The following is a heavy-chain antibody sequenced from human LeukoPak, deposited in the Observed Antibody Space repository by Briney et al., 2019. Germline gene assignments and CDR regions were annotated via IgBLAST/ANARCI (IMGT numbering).Heavy chain of an antibody. J-gene: IGHJ5*02. D-gene: IGHD4-23*01. CDR2: IYYSGST. V-gene: IGHV4-39*01. CDR1: GGSISSSSYY. CDR3: ARAIPVDPSGWFDP. Sequence: SETLSLTCTVSGGSISSSSYYWGWIRQPPGKGLEWIGSIYYSGSTYYNPSLKSRVTISVDTSKNQFSLKLSSVTAADTAVYYCARAIPVDPSGWFDPWGQGTLVTVSS.